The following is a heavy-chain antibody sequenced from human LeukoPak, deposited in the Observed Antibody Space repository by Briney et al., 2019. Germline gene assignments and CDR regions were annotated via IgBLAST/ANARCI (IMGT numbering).Heavy chain of an antibody. V-gene: IGHV3-30*19. CDR3: ARVAGKGSRDDAFDI. CDR2: ISYDGSNK. D-gene: IGHD6-13*01. J-gene: IGHJ3*02. CDR1: GFTFHNYD. Sequence: GGSLRLSCATSGFTFHNYDMHWVRQAPGKGLEWVAVISYDGSNKYYADSVKGRFTISRDNSKNTLYLQMNSLRAEDTAVYYCARVAGKGSRDDAFDIWGQGTMVTVSS.